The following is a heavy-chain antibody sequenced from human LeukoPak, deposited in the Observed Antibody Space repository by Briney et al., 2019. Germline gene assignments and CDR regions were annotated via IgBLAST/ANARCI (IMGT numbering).Heavy chain of an antibody. Sequence: GSLRLSCAASGFTFSSYGMSWVRQAPGKGLEWVSAISGSGGSTYYADSVKGRFTISRDNSKNTLYLQMNSLRAEDTAVYYCAKDLGRWELLPYFDYWGQGTLVTVSS. CDR3: AKDLGRWELLPYFDY. D-gene: IGHD1-26*01. CDR1: GFTFSSYG. V-gene: IGHV3-23*01. CDR2: ISGSGGST. J-gene: IGHJ4*02.